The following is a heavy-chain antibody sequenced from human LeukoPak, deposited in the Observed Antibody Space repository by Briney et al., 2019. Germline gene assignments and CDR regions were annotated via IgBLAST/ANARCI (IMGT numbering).Heavy chain of an antibody. CDR3: ARGDGYAQRD. CDR1: GGSISSSSYY. V-gene: IGHV4-39*07. Sequence: ESSETLSLTCTVSGGSISSSSYYWGWIRQPPGKGLEWIGSIYYSGSTYYNPSLKSRVTISVDTSKNQFSLKLSSVTAADTAVYYCARGDGYAQRDWGQGTLVTVPS. D-gene: IGHD5-12*01. CDR2: IYYSGST. J-gene: IGHJ4*02.